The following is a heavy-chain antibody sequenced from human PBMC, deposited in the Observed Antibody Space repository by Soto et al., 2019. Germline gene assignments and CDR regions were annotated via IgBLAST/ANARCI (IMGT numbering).Heavy chain of an antibody. CDR1: GYTFTGYY. Sequence: ASVKVSCKASGYTFTGYYMHWVRQAPGQGLEWMGWINPNSGGTNYAQKFQGRVTMTRDTTISTAYMELSRLRADDTAVYYCAAMYSSSSQLDVWGQGTTVTVSS. CDR2: INPNSGGT. CDR3: AAMYSSSSQLDV. V-gene: IGHV1-2*02. D-gene: IGHD6-6*01. J-gene: IGHJ6*02.